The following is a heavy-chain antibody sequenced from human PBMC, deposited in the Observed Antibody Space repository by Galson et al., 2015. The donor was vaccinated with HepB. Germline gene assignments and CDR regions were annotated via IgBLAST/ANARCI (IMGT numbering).Heavy chain of an antibody. CDR3: ARDTTLEWSTYYYYYYMDV. CDR1: GYTFTSYG. D-gene: IGHD3-3*01. Sequence: SVKVSCKAPGYTFTSYGISWVRQAPGQGLEWMGWISAYNGNTNYAQKLQGRVTMTTDTSTSTAYMELRGLRSDDTAVYYCARDTTLEWSTYYYYYYMDVWGKGTTVTVSS. V-gene: IGHV1-18*01. CDR2: ISAYNGNT. J-gene: IGHJ6*03.